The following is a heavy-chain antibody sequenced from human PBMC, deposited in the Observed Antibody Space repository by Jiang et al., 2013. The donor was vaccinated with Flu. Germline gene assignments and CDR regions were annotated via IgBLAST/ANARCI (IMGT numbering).Heavy chain of an antibody. J-gene: IGHJ5*02. D-gene: IGHD4-17*01. CDR3: ATKTSYGDYGSLYWFDP. Sequence: LLKPSETLSLTCAVYGGSFSGYYWSWIRQPPGKGLEWIGEINHSGSTNYNPSLKSRVTISVDTSKNQFSLKLSSVTAADTAVYYCATKTSYGDYGSLYWFDPWGQGTLVTVSS. CDR2: INHSGST. CDR1: GGSFSGYY. V-gene: IGHV4-34*01.